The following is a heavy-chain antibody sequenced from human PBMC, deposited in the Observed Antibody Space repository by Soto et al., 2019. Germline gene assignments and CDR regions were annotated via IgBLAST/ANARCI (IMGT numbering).Heavy chain of an antibody. D-gene: IGHD3-3*01. Sequence: PAWSLGLACAASVFPVSSYAVAGVRQVPGKGLEWVSAISGSGGSTYYADSVKGRFTISRDNSKNTLYLQMNSLRAEDTAVYYCAKAPDFWSGRYDSWGQGTLVTVSS. J-gene: IGHJ4*02. CDR1: VFPVSSYA. V-gene: IGHV3-23*01. CDR3: AKAPDFWSGRYDS. CDR2: ISGSGGST.